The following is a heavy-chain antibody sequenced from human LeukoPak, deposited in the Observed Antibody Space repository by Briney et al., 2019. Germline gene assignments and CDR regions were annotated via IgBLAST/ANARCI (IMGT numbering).Heavy chain of an antibody. J-gene: IGHJ6*03. Sequence: SQTLSLTCAISGDSVSSNSAAWNWIRQSPSRGLEWLGRKYYRSKWHNDYAVSVKSRITINPDTSKNQFSLQLNSVTPEDTAVYYCARQRIEYISGWYYYYYYMDVWGKVTTVTVSS. V-gene: IGHV6-1*01. CDR1: GDSVSSNSAA. D-gene: IGHD6-19*01. CDR2: KYYRSKWHN. CDR3: ARQRIEYISGWYYYYYYMDV.